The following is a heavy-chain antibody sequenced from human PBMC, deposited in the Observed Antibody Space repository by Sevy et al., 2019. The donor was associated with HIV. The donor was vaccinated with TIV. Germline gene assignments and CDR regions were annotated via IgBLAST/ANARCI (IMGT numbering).Heavy chain of an antibody. CDR1: GFTFSADW. V-gene: IGHV3-7*01. Sequence: GGSLRLSCAASGFTFSADWMHWVRQAPGKGLEWVANINQGGSEKYYVDSVKGRFTISRDNAKNSLFLQMNSLRAEDTAVYYCARALAAAASSWGQGALVTVSS. D-gene: IGHD6-13*01. J-gene: IGHJ5*02. CDR3: ARALAAAASS. CDR2: INQGGSEK.